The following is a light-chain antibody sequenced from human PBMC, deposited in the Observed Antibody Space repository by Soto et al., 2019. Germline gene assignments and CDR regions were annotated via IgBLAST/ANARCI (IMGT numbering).Light chain of an antibody. J-gene: IGLJ3*02. CDR1: SSDIGTYNY. CDR3: SSYTSSDTLGV. V-gene: IGLV2-14*01. Sequence: QPVLTQPASVSGSPGQSITISCTGTSSDIGTYNYVSWYQHHPGKAPKLLIYEVSNRPSGVSNRFSGSKSGNTASLTISGLQAEDEADYYCSSYTSSDTLGVFGGGTQLTVL. CDR2: EVS.